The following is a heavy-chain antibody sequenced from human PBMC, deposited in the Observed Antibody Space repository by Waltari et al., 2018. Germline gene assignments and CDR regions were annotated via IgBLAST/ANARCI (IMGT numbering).Heavy chain of an antibody. J-gene: IGHJ6*02. V-gene: IGHV3-48*01. Sequence: EVQLVESGGGLVQPGGSLRLYCAASGFTFSSYSMNWVRQAPGQGHGGGSYISSSSSTIYYADSVKGRFTISRDNAKNSLYLQMNSLRAEDTAVYYCAREREHDYYDSSSGVAYYYYYGMDVWGQGTTVTVSS. CDR1: GFTFSSYS. CDR2: ISSSSSTI. D-gene: IGHD3-22*01. CDR3: AREREHDYYDSSSGVAYYYYYGMDV.